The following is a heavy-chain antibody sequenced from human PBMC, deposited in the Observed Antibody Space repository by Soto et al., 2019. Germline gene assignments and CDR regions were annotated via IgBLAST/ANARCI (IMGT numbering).Heavy chain of an antibody. Sequence: ESVGGVVQPGRSLRLSCAASGFTFSSYGMHWVRQAPGKGLEWVAVIWYDGSNKYYADSVKGRFTISRDNSKNTLYLQMNSLRAEDTAVYYCARGGLSSYYYYGMDVWGQGTTVTVSS. J-gene: IGHJ6*02. CDR3: ARGGLSSYYYYGMDV. CDR1: GFTFSSYG. CDR2: IWYDGSNK. V-gene: IGHV3-33*01. D-gene: IGHD5-12*01.